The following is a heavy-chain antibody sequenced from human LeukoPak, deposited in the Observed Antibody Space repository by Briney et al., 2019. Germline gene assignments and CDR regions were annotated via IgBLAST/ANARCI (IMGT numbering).Heavy chain of an antibody. D-gene: IGHD5-18*01. CDR3: ARDWGYTYGHPFDY. Sequence: GKSLRLSCAASGFTFSSHTIHWVRQAPGKGLEWVVLILYDGSNKYYADSVKGRFTISRDNSKNTLYLQMDSLRPEDSALYYCARDWGYTYGHPFDYWGQGTLVTVSS. V-gene: IGHV3-30-3*01. CDR2: ILYDGSNK. CDR1: GFTFSSHT. J-gene: IGHJ4*02.